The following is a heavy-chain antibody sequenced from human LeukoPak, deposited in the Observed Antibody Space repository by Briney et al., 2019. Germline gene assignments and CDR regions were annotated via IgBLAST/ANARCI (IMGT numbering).Heavy chain of an antibody. Sequence: GGSLRLSCAASGFTFSSYDMHWVRQATGKGLEWVSAIGTAGDIYYPGSVKGRFTISRENAKNSLYLQMNSLRAGDTAVYYCARAAYSSTWYSRYFDLWGRGTLVTVSS. J-gene: IGHJ2*01. CDR2: IGTAGDI. D-gene: IGHD6-13*01. V-gene: IGHV3-13*01. CDR3: ARAAYSSTWYSRYFDL. CDR1: GFTFSSYD.